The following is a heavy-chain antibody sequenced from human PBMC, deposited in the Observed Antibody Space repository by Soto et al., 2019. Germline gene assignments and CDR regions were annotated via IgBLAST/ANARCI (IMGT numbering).Heavy chain of an antibody. V-gene: IGHV4-34*01. CDR3: ATAYYDFWSGFSQKYYFDY. Sequence: SETLSLTCAVYGGSFXGYYWNWIRQPPGKGLEWLGEINRSGSTNYNPSLKSRVTISLDTSKNQFSLRLSSVTAADTAVYYCATAYYDFWSGFSQKYYFDYWGQGTLVTVSS. CDR1: GGSFXGYY. CDR2: INRSGST. J-gene: IGHJ4*02. D-gene: IGHD3-3*01.